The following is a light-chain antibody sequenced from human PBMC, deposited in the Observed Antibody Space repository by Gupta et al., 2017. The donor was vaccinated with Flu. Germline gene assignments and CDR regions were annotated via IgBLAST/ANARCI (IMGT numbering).Light chain of an antibody. CDR3: GSYAGSDNHV. V-gene: IGLV2-8*01. Sequence: QSALTQPPSASGSPGQSVTISCTGSSSDIGSNNHVSWFQQHPGKAPKLMIYDVNKRPSGVPDRFSGSKSGNSASLTVSGLQSEDEADYYCGSYAGSDNHVFGTGTTVTVL. CDR2: DVN. CDR1: SSDIGSNNH. J-gene: IGLJ1*01.